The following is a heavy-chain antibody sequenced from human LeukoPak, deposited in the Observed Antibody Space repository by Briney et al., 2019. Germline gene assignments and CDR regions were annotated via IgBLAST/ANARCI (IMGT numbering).Heavy chain of an antibody. CDR3: ARNYGWAFDF. J-gene: IGHJ3*01. D-gene: IGHD3-10*01. Sequence: SETLSLTCTVSGGSISSHYWSWLRQPPGKGLECIGYIYYSGSTNYSPSLQSRVTISVDTSKNQFSLKLSSVTAADTAVYYCARNYGWAFDFWGLGTMVSVSS. V-gene: IGHV4-59*08. CDR2: IYYSGST. CDR1: GGSISSHY.